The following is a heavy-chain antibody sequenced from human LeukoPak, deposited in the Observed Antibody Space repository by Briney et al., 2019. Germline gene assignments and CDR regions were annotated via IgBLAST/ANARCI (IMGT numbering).Heavy chain of an antibody. D-gene: IGHD3-22*01. J-gene: IGHJ1*01. CDR3: ARGASYYYDSSGYYN. CDR1: GFTFDDYG. V-gene: IGHV3-20*04. Sequence: GGSLRLSCAASGFTFDDYGMSWVRQAPGKGLDWVSGINWNGGGTGYADSVKGRFTISRDSAKNSLYLQMNTMRAEDTALYYCARGASYYYDSSGYYNWGQGTLVTVSS. CDR2: INWNGGGT.